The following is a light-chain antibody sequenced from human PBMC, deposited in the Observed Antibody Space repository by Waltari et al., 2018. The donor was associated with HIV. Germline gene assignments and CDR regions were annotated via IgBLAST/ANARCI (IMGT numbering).Light chain of an antibody. CDR2: DAS. CDR1: QGVRNA. Sequence: AIQLTQSPSSLSASIGDRVTITCRASQGVRNALAWYQQKPGRPPKLLIYDASTLESGVPSRFSGSLSGTDFNLTISNLQPEDSATYYCQQFRSYPRTFGRGATLEIK. J-gene: IGKJ2*01. CDR3: QQFRSYPRT. V-gene: IGKV1-13*02.